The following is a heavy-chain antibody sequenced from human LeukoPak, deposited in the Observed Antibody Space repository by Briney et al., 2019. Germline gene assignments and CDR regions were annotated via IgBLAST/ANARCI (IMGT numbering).Heavy chain of an antibody. Sequence: GGSLRLSCAASGFSFSSYWMHWVRQAPGKGLVWISRLNSDGSSATYAASVKGRFTISRDNAENTLYLQMNSLRAEDTAVYYCAKDAGSRVRIAAAGIFDYWGQGTLVTVSS. CDR3: AKDAGSRVRIAAAGIFDY. CDR2: LNSDGSSA. D-gene: IGHD6-13*01. CDR1: GFSFSSYW. V-gene: IGHV3-74*03. J-gene: IGHJ4*02.